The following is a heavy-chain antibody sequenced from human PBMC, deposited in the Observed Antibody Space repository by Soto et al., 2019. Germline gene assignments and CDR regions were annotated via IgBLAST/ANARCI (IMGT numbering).Heavy chain of an antibody. D-gene: IGHD4-17*01. J-gene: IGHJ3*01. Sequence: EVQLLEPGGGLVQPGGSLRLSCAASGFTFSSFFMSWVRQAPGKGLDWVSGIGANGGGTYYADSVKGPFIISRDNSKNTLYLQMNSLRAADTAVYYCARDPNADYLGAFDFWGQKTVVSVSS. CDR3: ARDPNADYLGAFDF. CDR1: GFTFSSFF. CDR2: IGANGGGT. V-gene: IGHV3-23*01.